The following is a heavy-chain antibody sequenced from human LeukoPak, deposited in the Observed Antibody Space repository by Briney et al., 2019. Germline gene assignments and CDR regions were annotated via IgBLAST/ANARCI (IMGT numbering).Heavy chain of an antibody. V-gene: IGHV3-21*01. CDR3: ARRYCSSTSCYAFDI. J-gene: IGHJ3*02. CDR2: ISSSSSYI. Sequence: GGSLRLSCAASGFTFSSYSMNWVRQAPGKGLEWVSSISSSSSYIYYADSVKGRFTIFRDNAKNSLYLQMNSLRAEDTAVYYCARRYCSSTSCYAFDIWGQGTMVTVSS. D-gene: IGHD2-2*01. CDR1: GFTFSSYS.